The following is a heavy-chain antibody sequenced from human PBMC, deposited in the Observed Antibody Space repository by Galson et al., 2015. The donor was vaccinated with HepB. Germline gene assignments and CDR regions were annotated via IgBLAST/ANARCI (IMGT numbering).Heavy chain of an antibody. V-gene: IGHV3-30*09. CDR2: ISFDGGNK. CDR1: GFTFSSYA. D-gene: IGHD3-16*01. CDR3: SRRARAGSNLGADYFDY. Sequence: SLRLSCAASGFTFSSYAIHWVRQAPGKGLEWVAVISFDGGNKYYADSVKGRFAISRDNSKNTLYLQMNSLRPDDTAVYYCSRRARAGSNLGADYFDYWGQGTLVTVYS. J-gene: IGHJ4*02.